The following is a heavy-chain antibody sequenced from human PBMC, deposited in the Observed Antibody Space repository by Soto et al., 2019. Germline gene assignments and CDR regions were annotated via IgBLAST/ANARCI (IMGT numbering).Heavy chain of an antibody. J-gene: IGHJ4*02. D-gene: IGHD6-19*01. Sequence: GASVKVSCKASGYTFTGYYMHWVRQAPGQGLEWMGWINPNSGGTNYAQRFQGRVTMTRDTSISTAYMELSRLRSDDTAVYYCATLAVAGLDYFDYWGQGXLVTVYS. CDR3: ATLAVAGLDYFDY. V-gene: IGHV1-2*02. CDR1: GYTFTGYY. CDR2: INPNSGGT.